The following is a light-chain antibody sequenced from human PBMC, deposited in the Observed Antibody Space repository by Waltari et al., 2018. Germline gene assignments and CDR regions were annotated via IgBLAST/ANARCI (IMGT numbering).Light chain of an antibody. Sequence: DIQMTQSPSTLSASVGDRVTITCRASQSISSWLAWYQQKPGKGPKLLIYQASSLESGVPSRFSGSGSGTEFTLTISSLQPDDFATYYCQQYNSFWTFGQGTKVEIK. J-gene: IGKJ1*01. CDR3: QQYNSFWT. CDR2: QAS. CDR1: QSISSW. V-gene: IGKV1-5*03.